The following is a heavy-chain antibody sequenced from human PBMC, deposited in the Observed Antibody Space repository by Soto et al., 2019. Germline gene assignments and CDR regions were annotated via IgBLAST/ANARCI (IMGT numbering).Heavy chain of an antibody. Sequence: EVQLLESGGGVVHPGGSLRLSCAASGFTFSSYAMSWVRQSPGKGLEWVSGISGSGGSTYYADSAKGRFTISRDNSRNTLYLQINSLRAEDTAVYYCAKRYCSGGRCYNYFDSWGQGTLVTVSS. V-gene: IGHV3-23*01. CDR2: ISGSGGST. CDR3: AKRYCSGGRCYNYFDS. CDR1: GFTFSSYA. J-gene: IGHJ4*02. D-gene: IGHD2-15*01.